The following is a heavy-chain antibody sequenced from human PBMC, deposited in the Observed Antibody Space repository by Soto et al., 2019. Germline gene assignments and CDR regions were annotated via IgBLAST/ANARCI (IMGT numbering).Heavy chain of an antibody. D-gene: IGHD3-16*01. CDR1: GGSISSYY. J-gene: IGHJ4*02. CDR2: IYYSGST. V-gene: IGHV4-59*01. Sequence: SETLSLTCTVSGGSISSYYWSWIRQPPGKGLEWIGYIYYSGSTNYNPSLKSRVTISVDTSKNQFSLKLSSVTAADTAVYYCAAGRLRLGRYYFDYWGQGTLVTVSS. CDR3: AAGRLRLGRYYFDY.